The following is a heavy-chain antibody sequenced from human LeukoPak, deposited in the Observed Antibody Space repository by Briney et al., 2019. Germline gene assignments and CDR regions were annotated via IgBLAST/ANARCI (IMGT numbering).Heavy chain of an antibody. Sequence: PSETLSLTCAVYGGSFSGYYWSWIRRPPGKGLEWIGEMYLSGTTHSNPSVKSRVTISIDKSKNQFFLNLSSVTAADTAVYYCAGLVGRYSSGLYYYYFDYWGQGTLVTVSS. D-gene: IGHD3-22*01. CDR2: MYLSGTT. CDR3: AGLVGRYSSGLYYYYFDY. V-gene: IGHV4-34*01. J-gene: IGHJ4*02. CDR1: GGSFSGYY.